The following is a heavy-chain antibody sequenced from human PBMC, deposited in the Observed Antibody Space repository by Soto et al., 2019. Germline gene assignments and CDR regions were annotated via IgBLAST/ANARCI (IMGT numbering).Heavy chain of an antibody. D-gene: IGHD1-26*01. CDR3: ARALVLGVGALSQ. V-gene: IGHV3-11*01. CDR1: GFTFSAYY. CDR2: ISDSGSLT. J-gene: IGHJ4*02. Sequence: QVQLVESGGGLVKPEGSLRLSCAASGFTFSAYYMSWIRQAPGKGLEWVSYISDSGSLTHYGDSVKGRFTISRDNAEASLYLQMDSLRAEDTAIYYCARALVLGVGALSQWGQGTLVTVSS.